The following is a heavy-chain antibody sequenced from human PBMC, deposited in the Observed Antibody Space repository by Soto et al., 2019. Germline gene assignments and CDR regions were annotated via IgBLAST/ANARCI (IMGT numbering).Heavy chain of an antibody. J-gene: IGHJ4*02. V-gene: IGHV3-53*01. D-gene: IGHD6-13*01. CDR1: GFTVSSNY. CDR3: ARGSSSWYWFRY. CDR2: IYSGGST. Sequence: GGSLRLSCAASGFTVSSNYMSWVRQAPGKGLEWVSVIYSGGSTYYADSVKGRFTISRDNSKNTLYLQMNSLRAEDTAVYYCARGSSSWYWFRYWGQGTLVTVSS.